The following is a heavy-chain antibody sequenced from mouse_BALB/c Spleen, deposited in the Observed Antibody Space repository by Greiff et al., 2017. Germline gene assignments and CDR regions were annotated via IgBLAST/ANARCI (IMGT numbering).Heavy chain of an antibody. CDR2: IWAGGST. V-gene: IGHV2-9*02. D-gene: IGHD2-1*01. CDR1: GFSLTSYG. Sequence: VKVVESGPGLVAPSQSLSITCTVSGFSLTSYGVHWVRQPPGKGLEWLGVIWAGGSTNYNSALMSRLSISKDNSKSQVFLKMNSLQTDDTAMYYCARDNRELRYFDVWGAGTTVTVSS. J-gene: IGHJ1*01. CDR3: ARDNRELRYFDV.